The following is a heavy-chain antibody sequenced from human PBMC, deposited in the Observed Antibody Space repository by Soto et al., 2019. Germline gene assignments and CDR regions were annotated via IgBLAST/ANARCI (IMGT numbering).Heavy chain of an antibody. J-gene: IGHJ6*02. V-gene: IGHV4-34*01. D-gene: IGHD3-22*01. CDR1: GGSFSGYY. CDR3: ARGSPMYYYDSSGYYYYYGMDV. CDR2: INHSGST. Sequence: PSETLSLTCAVYGGSFSGYYWSWIRQPPGKGLEWIGEINHSGSTNYNPSLKSRVTISVDTSKNPFSLKLSSVTAADTAVYYCARGSPMYYYDSSGYYYYYGMDVWGQGTTVTVSS.